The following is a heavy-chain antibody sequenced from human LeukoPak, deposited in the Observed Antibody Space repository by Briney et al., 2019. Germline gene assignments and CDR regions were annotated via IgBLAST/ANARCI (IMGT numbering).Heavy chain of an antibody. CDR3: ARRDDSSGYHKIFDY. CDR2: IYYSGST. V-gene: IGHV4-39*01. J-gene: IGHJ4*02. Sequence: PSETLSLTCTVSGGSISSSSYYWGWIRQPPGKGLEWIGSIYYSGSTYYNPSLKSRVTISVDTSNNQFYLKLSSLTAADTAVYYCARRDDSSGYHKIFDYWGQGTLVTVSS. D-gene: IGHD3-22*01. CDR1: GGSISSSSYY.